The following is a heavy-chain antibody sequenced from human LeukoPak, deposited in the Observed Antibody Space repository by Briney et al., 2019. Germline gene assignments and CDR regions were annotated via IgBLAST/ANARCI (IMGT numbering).Heavy chain of an antibody. CDR2: ISWNSGRI. CDR1: GFTFDDYA. Sequence: GGSLRLSCAASGFTFDDYAMHWLRQIPGKGLAWVSGISWNSGRIRYADSVKGRFTISRDNANNSLYLQMNSLRPEDTAVYYCVKDNKDYYGSGTYSDYWGQGTLVTVSS. CDR3: VKDNKDYYGSGTYSDY. J-gene: IGHJ4*02. D-gene: IGHD3-10*01. V-gene: IGHV3-9*01.